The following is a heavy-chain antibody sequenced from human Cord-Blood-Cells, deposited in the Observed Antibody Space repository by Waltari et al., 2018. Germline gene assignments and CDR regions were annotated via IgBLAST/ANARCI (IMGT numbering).Heavy chain of an antibody. V-gene: IGHV3-30-3*01. J-gene: IGHJ3*02. CDR3: ASELIDAFDI. CDR2: ITDDGSNK. Sequence: QVQLVESGGGVVQPGRSLRLSCAASGFTFSSYAMHWVRQAPGKGLEWVEFITDDGSNKYYADSVKGRFTISRDNSKNTLYLQMNSLRAEDTAVYYCASELIDAFDIWGQGTMVTVSS. CDR1: GFTFSSYA.